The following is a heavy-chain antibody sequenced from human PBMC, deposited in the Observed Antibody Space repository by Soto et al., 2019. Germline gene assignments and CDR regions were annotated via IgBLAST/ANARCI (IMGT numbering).Heavy chain of an antibody. Sequence: QVKLVESGGGLVKPGGSLRLSCAASGFTFSDYYMSWIRQAPGKGLEWVSYIGGSGSHIYYADSMKGRFTISRDNAKNALYLQMSSLRADDTAVYYCGRGGSNWSSRRDDYWGQGTLVSVSS. CDR2: IGGSGSHI. J-gene: IGHJ4*02. CDR1: GFTFSDYY. D-gene: IGHD1-20*01. CDR3: GRGGSNWSSRRDDY. V-gene: IGHV3-11*01.